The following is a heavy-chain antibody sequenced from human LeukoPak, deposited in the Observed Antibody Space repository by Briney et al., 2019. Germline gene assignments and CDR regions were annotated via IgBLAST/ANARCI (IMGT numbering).Heavy chain of an antibody. Sequence: ASVKVSCKASGYTFTSYDINWVRQATGQGLEWMGWMNPNSGNTGYAQKFQGRVTMTRNTSISTAYMELSSLRSEDTAVYYCARGLRYCSGGSCPSGYWGQGTLVTVSS. J-gene: IGHJ4*02. CDR1: GYTFTSYD. CDR2: MNPNSGNT. D-gene: IGHD2-15*01. CDR3: ARGLRYCSGGSCPSGY. V-gene: IGHV1-8*01.